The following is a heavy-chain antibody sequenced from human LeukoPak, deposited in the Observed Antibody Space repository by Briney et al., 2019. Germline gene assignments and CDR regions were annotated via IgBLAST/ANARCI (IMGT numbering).Heavy chain of an antibody. D-gene: IGHD6-19*01. CDR3: ALLAVASDFDY. J-gene: IGHJ4*02. CDR1: GFPFSVFE. Sequence: SGGSPRLSCAVSGFPFSVFEMNWVRQAPGKGLEWVSNIGSSGTTRYYADSVKGRFSISRDNAKNSLYLQMNSLRVEDTGVYYCALLAVASDFDYWGQGALVTVSS. CDR2: IGSSGTTR. V-gene: IGHV3-48*03.